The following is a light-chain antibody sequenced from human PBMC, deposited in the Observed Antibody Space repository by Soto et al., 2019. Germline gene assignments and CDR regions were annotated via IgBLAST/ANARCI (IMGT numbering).Light chain of an antibody. V-gene: IGLV2-14*01. Sequence: QSVLTQPASVSGSPGQSITISCSGTSSDIGAYDHVAWFQQFPGKTPKLVIYSVSNRPSGVSYRFSGSKSGNTASLTISGLQADDEADYYCISYTVSRSYVFGRGTKVTVL. CDR2: SVS. CDR1: SSDIGAYDH. J-gene: IGLJ1*01. CDR3: ISYTVSRSYV.